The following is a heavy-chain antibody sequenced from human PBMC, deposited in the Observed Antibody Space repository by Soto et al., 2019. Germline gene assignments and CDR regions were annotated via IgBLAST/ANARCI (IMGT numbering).Heavy chain of an antibody. J-gene: IGHJ1*01. CDR2: ISYDGSNK. D-gene: IGHD1-26*01. CDR1: GFTFSSYG. Sequence: PGGSLRLSCAASGFTFSSYGMHWVRQAPGKGLEWVAVISYDGSNKYYADSVKGRFTISRDNSKNTLYLQMNSLRAEDTAVYYCAKEGGSYHAEYFQHWRQGTLVTVSS. CDR3: AKEGGSYHAEYFQH. V-gene: IGHV3-30*18.